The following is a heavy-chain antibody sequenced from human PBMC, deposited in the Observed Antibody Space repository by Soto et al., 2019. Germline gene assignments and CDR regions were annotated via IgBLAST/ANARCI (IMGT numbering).Heavy chain of an antibody. J-gene: IGHJ4*02. CDR2: IIPIFGTA. Sequence: SVKVSCKASGGTFSSYAISWVRQAPGQGLEWMGGIIPIFGTAYYAQKFQGRVTITADESTSTAYMELSSLRSEDTAVYYCATLSDYYDSSGYVLDYWGQGTLVTVSS. CDR3: ATLSDYYDSSGYVLDY. CDR1: GGTFSSYA. V-gene: IGHV1-69*13. D-gene: IGHD3-22*01.